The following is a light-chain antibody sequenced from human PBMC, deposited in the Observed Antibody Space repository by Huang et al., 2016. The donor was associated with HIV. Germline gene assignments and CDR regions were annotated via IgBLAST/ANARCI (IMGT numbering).Light chain of an antibody. CDR2: TAS. J-gene: IGKJ5*01. Sequence: IQLTQSPSSLSASVGDRVTITCRASQGVNNYVAWYQQQPGKAPKLLIYTASALRTGVPSGFSGSGSRTDFTLSINNLQPEDSATYYCQQLFSYPRTFGQGTRLEIK. V-gene: IGKV1-9*01. CDR1: QGVNNY. CDR3: QQLFSYPRT.